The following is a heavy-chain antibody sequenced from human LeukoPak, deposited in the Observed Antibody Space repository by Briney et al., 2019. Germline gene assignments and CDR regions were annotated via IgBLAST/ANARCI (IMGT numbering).Heavy chain of an antibody. Sequence: GGSLRLSCAASGFTFSSYWMHWVRQAPGKGLVWVSRINSDGSSTSYADPVKGRFTISRDNAKNTLYLQMNSLRAEDTAVYHCARVSAEGDYDYWGQGTLVTVSS. CDR2: INSDGSST. D-gene: IGHD4-17*01. J-gene: IGHJ4*02. CDR3: ARVSAEGDYDY. CDR1: GFTFSSYW. V-gene: IGHV3-74*01.